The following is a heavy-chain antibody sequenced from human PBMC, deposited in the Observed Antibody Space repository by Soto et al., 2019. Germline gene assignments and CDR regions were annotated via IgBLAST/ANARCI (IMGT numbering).Heavy chain of an antibody. CDR2: ISDSGDST. CDR1: GFSFSGYA. V-gene: IGHV3-23*01. J-gene: IGHJ4*02. D-gene: IGHD3-10*01. CDR3: AKKGGVGAMVRGVTLDY. Sequence: EVQLLESGGGLVQPGGSLRLSCAASGFSFSGYAMTWVRQAPGKGLEWVSIISDSGDSTYYADSVKGRFTISRDNSKNTLYLQMNSLTAEDTALYYCAKKGGVGAMVRGVTLDYWGQGTLVTVSS.